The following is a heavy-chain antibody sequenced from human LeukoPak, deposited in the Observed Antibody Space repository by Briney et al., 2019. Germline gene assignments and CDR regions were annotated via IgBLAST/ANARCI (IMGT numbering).Heavy chain of an antibody. V-gene: IGHV4-61*02. D-gene: IGHD1-26*01. J-gene: IGHJ6*03. CDR1: GGSISSGSYY. Sequence: PSETLSLTCTVSGGSISSGSYYWSWIRQPAGKGLEWIGRIYTSGSTNYNPSLKSRVTISVDTSKNQFSLKLSSVTAADTAVYYCARAGSGSYYYYYMDVWGKGTTVTISS. CDR3: ARAGSGSYYYYYMDV. CDR2: IYTSGST.